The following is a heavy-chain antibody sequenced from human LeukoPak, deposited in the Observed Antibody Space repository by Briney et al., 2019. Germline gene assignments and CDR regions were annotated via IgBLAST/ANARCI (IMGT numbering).Heavy chain of an antibody. V-gene: IGHV4-59*01. J-gene: IGHJ6*02. Sequence: SETLSLTCTVSGDSISSYYWSWIRQPPGKGLEWVGYIYYSGSTNYNPSLKSRVTISVDTSKNQFSLKLSSVTAADTAVYYCARGPVGYCSSTSCYPDYYYGMDVWGQGTTVTVSS. CDR2: IYYSGST. CDR1: GDSISSYY. CDR3: ARGPVGYCSSTSCYPDYYYGMDV. D-gene: IGHD2-2*01.